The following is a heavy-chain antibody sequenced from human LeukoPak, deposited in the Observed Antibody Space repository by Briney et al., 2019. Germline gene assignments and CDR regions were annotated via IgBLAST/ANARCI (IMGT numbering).Heavy chain of an antibody. Sequence: PSETLSLTCTVSGGSISSYYWSWIRQPPGKGLEWIGNIYYSGSTNYNPSLKSRVTMSVDTSKNQFSLKLRSVTAADTAVYYCAKGGSPSCYSSSGYWGQGTLVTVSS. J-gene: IGHJ4*02. D-gene: IGHD2-2*01. V-gene: IGHV4-59*01. CDR1: GGSISSYY. CDR3: AKGGSPSCYSSSGY. CDR2: IYYSGST.